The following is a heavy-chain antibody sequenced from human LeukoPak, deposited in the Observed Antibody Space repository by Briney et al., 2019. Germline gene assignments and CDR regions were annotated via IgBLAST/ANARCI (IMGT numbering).Heavy chain of an antibody. J-gene: IGHJ4*02. V-gene: IGHV3-7*01. CDR1: GFTFSSYW. CDR2: IKQDGSEK. CDR3: ARERGARIQLGGDFDY. Sequence: PGGSLRLSCAASGFTFSSYWMSWVRQAPGKGLEWVANIKQDGSEKYYVDSVKGRFTISGDNAKNSLYLQMNSLRAEDTAVHYCARERGARIQLGGDFDYWGQGTLVTVSS. D-gene: IGHD5-18*01.